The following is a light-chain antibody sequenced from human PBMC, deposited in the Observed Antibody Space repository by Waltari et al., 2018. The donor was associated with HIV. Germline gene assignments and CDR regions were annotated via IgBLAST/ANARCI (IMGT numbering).Light chain of an antibody. CDR1: HLGSKS. V-gene: IGLV3-21*01. CDR3: QVWDTNTDQYVI. J-gene: IGLJ2*01. CDR2: HDT. Sequence: SYVLTQSPSVSGAPGKTARITCGGQHLGSKSVNWYQQQPGQAPVMVIYHDTDRPSGIPDRFSGSNSEDTATLTIRRVEAGDEADYYCQVWDTNTDQYVIFGGGTNLAV.